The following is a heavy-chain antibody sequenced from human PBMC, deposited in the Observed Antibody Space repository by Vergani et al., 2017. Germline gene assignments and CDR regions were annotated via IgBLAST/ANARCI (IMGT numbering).Heavy chain of an antibody. CDR1: GFTFSSYA. V-gene: IGHV3-9*01. D-gene: IGHD6-19*01. Sequence: EVQLLESGGGLVQPGGSLRLSCAASGFTFSSYAMHWVRQAPGKGLEWVSGINWNSGGIGYADSVKGRFTISRDNAKNSLYLQMNSLRAEDTALYYCAKGGQWLILDAFDIWGQGTMVTVSS. CDR3: AKGGQWLILDAFDI. J-gene: IGHJ3*02. CDR2: INWNSGGI.